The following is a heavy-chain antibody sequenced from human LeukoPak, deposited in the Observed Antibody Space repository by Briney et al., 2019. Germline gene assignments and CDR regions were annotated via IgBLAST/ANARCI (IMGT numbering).Heavy chain of an antibody. J-gene: IGHJ4*02. CDR3: ARGHCFGGDCYFAY. V-gene: IGHV4-39*01. Sequence: SETLSLTCTVSGGSITSSSYYWGWICQPPGKGLEWIGSMYYSGSTYYNPSLKSRVTISVDTSKNQFSLKLNSVTAADTAVHYCARGHCFGGDCYFAYWGPGTLVTVSS. CDR1: GGSITSSSYY. CDR2: MYYSGST. D-gene: IGHD2-21*02.